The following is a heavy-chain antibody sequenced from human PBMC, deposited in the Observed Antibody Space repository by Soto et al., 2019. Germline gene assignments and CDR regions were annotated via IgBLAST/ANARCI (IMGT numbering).Heavy chain of an antibody. CDR3: ARQQWVGRNYFYYGMDV. CDR2: ISPDDSDT. V-gene: IGHV5-51*01. D-gene: IGHD6-19*01. J-gene: IGHJ6*02. CDR1: GYSFTDYW. Sequence: GESLKISCKGSGYSFTDYWVAWVRQMPGKGLECLGIISPDDSDTRYSPSFQGQVTISADKSINTAYLQWSSLKASDTAVYYCARQQWVGRNYFYYGMDVWGQGTTVTVS.